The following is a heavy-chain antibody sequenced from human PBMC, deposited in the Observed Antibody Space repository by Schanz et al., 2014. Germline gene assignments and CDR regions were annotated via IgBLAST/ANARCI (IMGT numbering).Heavy chain of an antibody. Sequence: QVQLVESGGGVVQRGGSLRLSCAASGFIFCNYGMHWVRQAPGKGLEWVAFIWSDGSRTYHAESVKGRFTISRDNSKNTLYLQMNSLRAEDTAVYYCAKEKGDCSSTSCSYYFDYWGQGTLVTVSS. J-gene: IGHJ4*02. D-gene: IGHD2-2*01. CDR1: GFIFCNYG. CDR3: AKEKGDCSSTSCSYYFDY. CDR2: IWSDGSRT. V-gene: IGHV3-30*02.